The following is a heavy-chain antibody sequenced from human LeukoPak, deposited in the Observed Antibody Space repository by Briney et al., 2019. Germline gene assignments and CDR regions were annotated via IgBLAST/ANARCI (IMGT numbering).Heavy chain of an antibody. CDR1: GFTFSSYA. V-gene: IGHV3-30-3*01. Sequence: GRSLRLSCAASGFTFSSYAMHWVRQAPGKGLEWVAVISYDGSNKYYADSVKGRFTISRDNSKNTLYLQMNSLRAEDTAVYYCAKVGGATYISRGWFDPWGQGTLVTVSS. CDR3: AKVGGATYISRGWFDP. J-gene: IGHJ5*02. D-gene: IGHD1-26*01. CDR2: ISYDGSNK.